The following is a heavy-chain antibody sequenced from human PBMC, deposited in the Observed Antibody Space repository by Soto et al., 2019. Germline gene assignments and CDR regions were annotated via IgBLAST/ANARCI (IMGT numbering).Heavy chain of an antibody. J-gene: IGHJ4*02. CDR1: GFTFSDYY. Sequence: QVQLVESGGGLVKPGGSLRLSCAASGFTFSDYYMNWIRQAPGKGLEWVSYIRGSGSTMYYAGSVEGRFTISRDNAKNSLYLQMNSLRAEDTALYYCARVGSPMVRRLSMNFDHWGQGALVTVSS. D-gene: IGHD3-10*01. CDR2: IRGSGSTM. CDR3: ARVGSPMVRRLSMNFDH. V-gene: IGHV3-11*01.